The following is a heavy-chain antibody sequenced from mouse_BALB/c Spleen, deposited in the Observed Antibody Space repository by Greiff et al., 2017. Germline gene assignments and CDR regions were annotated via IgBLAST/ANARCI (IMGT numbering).Heavy chain of an antibody. Sequence: EVKLLESGGGLVQPGGSLKLSCAASGFDFSRYWMSWVRQAPGKGLEWIGEINPDSSTINYTPSLKDKFIISRDNAKNTLYLQMSKVRSEDTALYYCARRAYYGNYGFAYWGQGTLVTVSA. CDR3: ARRAYYGNYGFAY. CDR2: INPDSSTI. V-gene: IGHV4-1*02. J-gene: IGHJ3*01. D-gene: IGHD2-10*01. CDR1: GFDFSRYW.